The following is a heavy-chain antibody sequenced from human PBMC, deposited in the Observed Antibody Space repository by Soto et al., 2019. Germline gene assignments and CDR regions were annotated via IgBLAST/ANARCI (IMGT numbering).Heavy chain of an antibody. J-gene: IGHJ3*02. D-gene: IGHD1-1*01. V-gene: IGHV3-53*04. CDR2: IYNSGST. CDR1: GVIATAKY. CDR3: ARTNDLIAFDI. Sequence: GGSLRLSCAASGVIATAKYMNWVRQAPGGVLEWVAVIYNSGSTYHADSVKGRFTISRHDSKNTLYLQMDSLRPEDTAVYYCARTNDLIAFDIWGQGTMVTVSS.